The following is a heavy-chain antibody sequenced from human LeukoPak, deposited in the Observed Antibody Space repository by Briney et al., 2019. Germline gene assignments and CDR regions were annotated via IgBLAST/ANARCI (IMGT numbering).Heavy chain of an antibody. CDR2: IYPDDSDT. CDR1: GCRFTSYW. CDR3: STSEFWSGSNPWNFDY. Sequence: AGALQISFHGSGCRFTSYWIGWVRPMPGKGLWWMGIIYPDDSDTRYSPSFQGRVTISADKSINTSYLKWSSLKASDTAMYYFSTSEFWSGSNPWNFDYWGQGTLVTVSS. V-gene: IGHV5-51*01. D-gene: IGHD3-3*01. J-gene: IGHJ4*02.